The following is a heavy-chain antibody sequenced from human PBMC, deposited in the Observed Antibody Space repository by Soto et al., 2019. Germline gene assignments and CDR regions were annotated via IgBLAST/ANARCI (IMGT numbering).Heavy chain of an antibody. CDR1: GGTFSSYA. CDR2: IIPIFGTA. CDR3: ATHSLGYCMSTSCYGYYYGMDV. D-gene: IGHD2-2*01. J-gene: IGHJ6*02. Sequence: QVQLVQSGAEVKKPGSSVKVSCKASGGTFSSYAISWVRQAPGQGLEWMGGIIPIFGTANYAQKFQGGVTITADESTSTAYMELSSLRSEDTAVYYCATHSLGYCMSTSCYGYYYGMDVWGQGTTVTVSS. V-gene: IGHV1-69*12.